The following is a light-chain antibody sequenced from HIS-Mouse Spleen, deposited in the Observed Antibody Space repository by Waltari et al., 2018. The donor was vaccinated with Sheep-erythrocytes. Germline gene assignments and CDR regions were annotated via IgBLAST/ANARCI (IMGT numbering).Light chain of an antibody. CDR2: DVS. CDR3: CSYAGSYNHV. Sequence: QSALTQPRSVSGSPGQSVTISCTGTSSDVGGYNYVSWYQQHPGKAPKLMISDVSKRPSGVPDRLSGSKSGNTASLTISGLQAEDEADYYCCSYAGSYNHVFATGTKVTVL. V-gene: IGLV2-11*01. J-gene: IGLJ1*01. CDR1: SSDVGGYNY.